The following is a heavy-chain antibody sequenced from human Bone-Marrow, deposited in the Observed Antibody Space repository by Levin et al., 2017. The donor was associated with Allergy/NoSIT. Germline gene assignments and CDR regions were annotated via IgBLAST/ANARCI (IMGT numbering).Heavy chain of an antibody. J-gene: IGHJ4*02. Sequence: PGGSLRLSCAASGFTFSDYYMSWIRQAPGKGLEWVSYISSSGSTIYYADSVKGRFTISRDNAKNSLYLQMNSLRAEDTAVYYCARDILTGYHKRYDYWGQGTLVTVSS. CDR1: GFTFSDYY. D-gene: IGHD3-9*01. V-gene: IGHV3-11*01. CDR2: ISSSGSTI. CDR3: ARDILTGYHKRYDY.